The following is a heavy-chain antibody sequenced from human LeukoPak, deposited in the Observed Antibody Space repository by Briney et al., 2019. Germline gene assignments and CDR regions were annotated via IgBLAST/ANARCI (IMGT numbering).Heavy chain of an antibody. CDR2: IYHSGST. Sequence: SETLSLTCAVSGYSISSGYYWGRIRQPPGKGLEWIGSIYHSGSTYYNPSLKSRVTISVDTSKNQFSLKLSSVTAADTAVYYCARLGGSLLFDYWGQGTLVTVSS. J-gene: IGHJ4*02. CDR3: ARLGGSLLFDY. V-gene: IGHV4-38-2*01. CDR1: GYSISSGYY. D-gene: IGHD1-26*01.